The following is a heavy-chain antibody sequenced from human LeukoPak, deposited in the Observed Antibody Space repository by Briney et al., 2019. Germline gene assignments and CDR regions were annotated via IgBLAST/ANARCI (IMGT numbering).Heavy chain of an antibody. CDR1: GGSISSGSYY. CDR2: IYYSGST. CDR3: ARRLRRTHYFDS. V-gene: IGHV4-39*02. Sequence: PSETLSLTCTVSGGSISSGSYYWGWIRQPPGKRLEWIGTIYYSGSTFYNPSFESRVAISVDTSQNHFSLRLSSVTAADTAVYYCARRLRRTHYFDSWGQGTLVTVSS. J-gene: IGHJ4*02. D-gene: IGHD1/OR15-1a*01.